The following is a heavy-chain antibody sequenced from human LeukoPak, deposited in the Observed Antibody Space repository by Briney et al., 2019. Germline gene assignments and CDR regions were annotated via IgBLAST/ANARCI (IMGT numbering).Heavy chain of an antibody. Sequence: PGGSLRLSCAASGFTSSNYDMIWVRQAPGKGLEWVSSIRSTGAGGNTYSADSVKGRFTTSRDDSKSTLFLQMDSLTAEDTAVYYCTRNGGGLGYWGQGALVTVSS. CDR2: IRSTGAGGNT. V-gene: IGHV3-23*01. D-gene: IGHD3-16*01. CDR1: GFTSSNYD. J-gene: IGHJ4*02. CDR3: TRNGGGLGY.